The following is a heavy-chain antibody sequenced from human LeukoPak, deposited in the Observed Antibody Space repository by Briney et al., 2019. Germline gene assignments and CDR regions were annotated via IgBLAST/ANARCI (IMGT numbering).Heavy chain of an antibody. CDR2: LYSGGNT. Sequence: PGGSLRLSCAASGFTFSSYSMNWVRQAPGKGLEWVSVLYSGGNTYYADSVKGRFTISRDNSKNTLYLQMNSLRAEDTVVYYCARYDGGSGPFDYWGQGTLVTVSS. CDR3: ARYDGGSGPFDY. J-gene: IGHJ4*02. V-gene: IGHV3-53*01. D-gene: IGHD3-10*01. CDR1: GFTFSSYS.